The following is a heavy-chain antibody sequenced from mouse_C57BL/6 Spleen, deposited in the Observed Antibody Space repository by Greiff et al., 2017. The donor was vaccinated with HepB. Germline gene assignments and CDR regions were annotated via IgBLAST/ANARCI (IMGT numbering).Heavy chain of an antibody. D-gene: IGHD1-1*01. Sequence: QVQLKQSGAELVRPGASVKLSCKASGYTFTDYYINWVKQRPGQGLEWIARIYPGSGNTYYNEKFKGKATLTAEKSSSTAYMPLISLTSEDAAVFFCAITTVVSFDVWGTGTTVTVSS. CDR3: AITTVVSFDV. J-gene: IGHJ1*03. CDR1: GYTFTDYY. CDR2: IYPGSGNT. V-gene: IGHV1-76*01.